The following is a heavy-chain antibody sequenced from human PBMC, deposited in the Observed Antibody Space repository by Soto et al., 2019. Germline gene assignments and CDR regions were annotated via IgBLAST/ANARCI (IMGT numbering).Heavy chain of an antibody. V-gene: IGHV1-69*12. CDR3: ARSRFVVGVTEDYYGMDV. D-gene: IGHD2-15*01. J-gene: IGHJ6*01. CDR1: VGTFSNSP. Sequence: QVQLVQSGAEVKKPGSSVKVSCKSSVGTFSNSPISWVRQAPGQGLEWMGGVIPLFRTANYAQKFQGRVTITADESTNTAYMELSSLRSGDTAVYYCARSRFVVGVTEDYYGMDVW. CDR2: VIPLFRTA.